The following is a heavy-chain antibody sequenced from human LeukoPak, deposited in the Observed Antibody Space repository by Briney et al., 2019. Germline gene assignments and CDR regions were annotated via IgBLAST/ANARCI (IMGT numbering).Heavy chain of an antibody. J-gene: IGHJ6*02. CDR3: ARVAGFGERGMDV. CDR1: GGTFSSYA. CDR2: INTKTANP. V-gene: IGHV7-4-1*02. D-gene: IGHD3-10*01. Sequence: GASVTVSCKASGGTFSSYAISGVRQAPGRGREWVGWINTKTANPTYPQDFTGRCVFSFDTSVRTAYLQISGPKAGDTAVYYCARVAGFGERGMDVWGQGTTVTVSS.